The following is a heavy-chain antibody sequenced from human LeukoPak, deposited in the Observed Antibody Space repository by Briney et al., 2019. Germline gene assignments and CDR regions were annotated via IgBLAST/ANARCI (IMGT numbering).Heavy chain of an antibody. CDR1: GYSISSGYY. V-gene: IGHV4-38-2*02. CDR2: IYHSGST. CDR3: ARAQADYYDSSGYYYNYYYYMDV. J-gene: IGHJ6*03. Sequence: PSETLSLTCTVSGYSISSGYYWGWIRQPPGKGLEWIGSIYHSGSTYYNPSLKSRVTISVDTSKNQFSLKLSSVTAADTAVYYCARAQADYYDSSGYYYNYYYYMDVWGKGTTVTVSS. D-gene: IGHD3-22*01.